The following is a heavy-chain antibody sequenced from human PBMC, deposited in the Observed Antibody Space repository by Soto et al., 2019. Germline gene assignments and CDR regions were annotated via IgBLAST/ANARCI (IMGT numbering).Heavy chain of an antibody. Sequence: QLQLQESGPGLVKPSETLSLTCTVSGGSISSSSYYWGWIRQPPGKGLEWIGSIYYSGSTYYNPSLKSRITIYVDTYKNEFSLTLSSVTAADTAVYYCARRSSSGWFFDYWGQGTLVTVSS. J-gene: IGHJ4*02. V-gene: IGHV4-39*01. D-gene: IGHD6-19*01. CDR3: ARRSSSGWFFDY. CDR1: GGSISSSSYY. CDR2: IYYSGST.